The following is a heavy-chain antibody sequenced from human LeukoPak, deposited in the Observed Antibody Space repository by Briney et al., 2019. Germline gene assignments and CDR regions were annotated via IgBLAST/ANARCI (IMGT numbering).Heavy chain of an antibody. J-gene: IGHJ4*02. CDR1: GGSFSGCY. V-gene: IGHV4-34*01. D-gene: IGHD6-13*01. CDR3: ARAGRSSSWYNRKGVSPTHPTFDY. Sequence: PSETLSLTRAVYGGSFSGCYWSWLRHPPGKGLGWVWEVNLSVSTNYNPSLKSRVTISVDTSKNQFSLKLSCVTAADTAVYYCARAGRSSSWYNRKGVSPTHPTFDYWGQGTLVTVSS. CDR2: VNLSVST.